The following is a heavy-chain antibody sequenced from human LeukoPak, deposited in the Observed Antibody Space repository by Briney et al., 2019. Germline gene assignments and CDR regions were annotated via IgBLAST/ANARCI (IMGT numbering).Heavy chain of an antibody. CDR3: ARDRERDNWNDGAFDI. CDR2: IWYDGSNK. Sequence: GRSLRLSCAASGFTFSSYGMHWVRQAPGKGLEWVAVIWYDGSNKYYADSVKGRFTISRDNSKNTLYLQMNSLRAEDTAVYYCARDRERDNWNDGAFDIWGQGTMVTVSS. J-gene: IGHJ3*02. CDR1: GFTFSSYG. V-gene: IGHV3-33*01. D-gene: IGHD1-1*01.